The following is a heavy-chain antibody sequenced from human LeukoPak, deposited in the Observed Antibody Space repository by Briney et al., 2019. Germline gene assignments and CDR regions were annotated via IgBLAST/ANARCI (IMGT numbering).Heavy chain of an antibody. Sequence: GSLRLSCAATGFTFSSYEMNWIRQPPGKGLEWIGSMFYSGNTYYNPSLKSRVTISVDTSKNQLSLRLSSVTAADTAVYYCARHPHYYFDNSARWGQGTLVTVSS. J-gene: IGHJ4*02. D-gene: IGHD3-22*01. CDR1: GFTFSSYE. CDR2: MFYSGNT. CDR3: ARHPHYYFDNSAR. V-gene: IGHV4-39*01.